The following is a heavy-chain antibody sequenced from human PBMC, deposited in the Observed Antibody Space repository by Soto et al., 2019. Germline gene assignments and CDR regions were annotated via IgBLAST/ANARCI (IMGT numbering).Heavy chain of an antibody. CDR2: IKSKTDGGTT. Sequence: PGGSLRLSCAASGFTFSNAWMSWVRQAPGKGLEWVGRIKSKTDGGTTDYVAPVKGRFTISRDDSKNTLYLQMNSLKTEDTAVYYCTTDWAVRGISYYYYYYGMDVWGQGTTVTVSS. CDR3: TTDWAVRGISYYYYYYGMDV. D-gene: IGHD3-10*01. V-gene: IGHV3-15*01. J-gene: IGHJ6*02. CDR1: GFTFSNAW.